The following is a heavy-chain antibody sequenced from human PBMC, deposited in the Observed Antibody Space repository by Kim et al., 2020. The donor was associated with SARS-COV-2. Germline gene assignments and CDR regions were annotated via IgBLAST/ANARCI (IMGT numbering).Heavy chain of an antibody. V-gene: IGHV3-30*01. D-gene: IGHD2-2*01. CDR3: ARVPVVVPASNDYYYGMDV. J-gene: IGHJ6*02. Sequence: GRFTISRDNPKNTLYLQMNSLGAEDTAVYYCARVPVVVPASNDYYYGMDVWGQGTTVTVSS.